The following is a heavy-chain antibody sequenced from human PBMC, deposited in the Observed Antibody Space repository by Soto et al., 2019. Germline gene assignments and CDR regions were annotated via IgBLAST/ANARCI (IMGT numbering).Heavy chain of an antibody. CDR2: ISGSGGST. CDR1: GFTFSSYA. V-gene: IGHV3-23*01. J-gene: IGHJ5*02. Sequence: GGSLRLSCAASGFTFSSYAMSWVRQAPGKGLEWVSAISGSGGSTYYADSVKGRFTISRNNSKNTLVLQMNSLRAEDTAVYYCAKSLIAARPYSTFDPWGQGTLVTVSS. CDR3: AKSLIAARPYSTFDP. D-gene: IGHD6-6*01.